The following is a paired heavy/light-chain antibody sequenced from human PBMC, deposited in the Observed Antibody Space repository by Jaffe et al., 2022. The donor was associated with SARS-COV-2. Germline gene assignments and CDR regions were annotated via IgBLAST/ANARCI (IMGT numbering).Light chain of an antibody. CDR3: QQYNHYPWT. CDR2: EAS. Sequence: DIQMTQSPSTLSAAVGDRVTITCRASQSISRWLAWYQHKPGKAPNLLIYEASRLQSGVSSRFSGSDSGTEFTLTITSLQPDDFATYYCQQYNHYPWTFGQGTKVEIK. J-gene: IGKJ1*01. V-gene: IGKV1-5*03. CDR1: QSISRW.
Heavy chain of an antibody. CDR1: GGSISSGAYY. CDR2: IYYSGST. Sequence: QMQLQESGPGLMKPSQTLSLTCSVSGGSISSGAYYWSWIRQHPEKGLEYIGNIYYSGSTYYNPSLKSRVTISLETSKNQLSLRLSSVTAADTAVYYCARGPSDGRGYHHFDYWGQGTLVTVSS. V-gene: IGHV4-31*03. CDR3: ARGPSDGRGYHHFDY. D-gene: IGHD3-22*01. J-gene: IGHJ4*02.